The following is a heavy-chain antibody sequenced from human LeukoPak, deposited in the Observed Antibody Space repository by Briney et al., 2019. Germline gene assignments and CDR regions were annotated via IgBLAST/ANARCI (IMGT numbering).Heavy chain of an antibody. D-gene: IGHD3-16*02. V-gene: IGHV3-30*02. Sequence: PGGSLRLSCAASGFTFSSYGMHWVRQAPGKGLEWVTFIRFDGNNKYYADSVKGRFTISRDNSKNTLYLQINSLRAEDTAVYYCATASHYRGRGTSLDYWGQGTLVTVSS. CDR2: IRFDGNNK. CDR3: ATASHYRGRGTSLDY. J-gene: IGHJ4*02. CDR1: GFTFSSYG.